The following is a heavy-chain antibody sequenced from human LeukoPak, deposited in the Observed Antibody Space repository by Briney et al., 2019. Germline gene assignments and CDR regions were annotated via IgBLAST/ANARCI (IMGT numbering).Heavy chain of an antibody. J-gene: IGHJ4*02. V-gene: IGHV4-39*07. CDR1: GGSISSSSYY. Sequence: PSETLSLTCTVSGGSISSSSYYWGWIRQPPGKGLEWIGSIYYSGSTYYNPSLKSRVTISVDTSKNQFSLKLSSVTAADTAVYYCARGPMSIDYWGQGTLVTVSS. CDR3: ARGPMSIDY. D-gene: IGHD3-22*01. CDR2: IYYSGST.